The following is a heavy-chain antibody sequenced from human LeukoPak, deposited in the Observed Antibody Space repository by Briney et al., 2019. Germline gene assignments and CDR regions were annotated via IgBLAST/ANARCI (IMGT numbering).Heavy chain of an antibody. CDR3: AKLTTVTTGDY. CDR2: ISGSGGST. V-gene: IGHV3-23*01. D-gene: IGHD4-17*01. CDR1: GFTFSSYA. J-gene: IGHJ4*02. Sequence: GWSLRLSCAASGFTFSSYAMSRVRQAPGKGLEWVAAISGSGGSTYYADYVKGRFTISRDNSKNTLYLQMNSLRAEDTAVYYCAKLTTVTTGDYWGQGTLVTVSS.